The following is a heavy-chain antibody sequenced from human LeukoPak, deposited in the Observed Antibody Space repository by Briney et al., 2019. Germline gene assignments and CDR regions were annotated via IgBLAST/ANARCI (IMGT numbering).Heavy chain of an antibody. CDR3: ARDHDLTGTYEYLKY. CDR2: IIPIFGTG. V-gene: IGHV1-46*01. D-gene: IGHD7-27*01. Sequence: GASVKVSCKAFGYTFTSNYMHWVRQAPGQGLEWMGGIIPIFGTGNYAQKFQGRVTITADKSTNTAYMELSSLKSEDTAVYYCARDHDLTGTYEYLKYWGQGTLVAVSS. CDR1: GYTFTSNY. J-gene: IGHJ1*01.